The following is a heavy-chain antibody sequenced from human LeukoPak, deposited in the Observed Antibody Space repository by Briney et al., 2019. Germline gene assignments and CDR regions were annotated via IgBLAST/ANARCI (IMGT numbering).Heavy chain of an antibody. CDR2: INHSGST. CDR3: ARGRYSSGWGSDY. CDR1: GGSISSSSYY. J-gene: IGHJ4*02. V-gene: IGHV4-39*07. Sequence: SETLSLTCTVSGGSISSSSYYWSWIRQPPGKGLEWIGEINHSGSTNYNPSLKSRVTISVDTSKNQFSLKLSSVTAADTAVYYCARGRYSSGWGSDYWGQGTLVTVSS. D-gene: IGHD6-19*01.